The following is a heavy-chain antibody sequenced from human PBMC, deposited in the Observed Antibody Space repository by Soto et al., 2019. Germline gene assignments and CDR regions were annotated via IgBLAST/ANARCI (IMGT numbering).Heavy chain of an antibody. Sequence: LSLTCTVSGGSISSYYWSWIRQPPGKGLEWIGYIYYSGSTNYNPSLKSRVTISVDTPKNHFSLKLSSVTAADTAVYYCARLRGYDSSGYYSYYFDYWGQGTLVTVSS. J-gene: IGHJ4*02. CDR1: GGSISSYY. D-gene: IGHD3-22*01. CDR2: IYYSGST. V-gene: IGHV4-59*08. CDR3: ARLRGYDSSGYYSYYFDY.